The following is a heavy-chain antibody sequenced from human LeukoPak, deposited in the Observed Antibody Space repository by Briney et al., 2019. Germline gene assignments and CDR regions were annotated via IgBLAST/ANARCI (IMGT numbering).Heavy chain of an antibody. J-gene: IGHJ2*01. CDR1: GLPFSSYG. V-gene: IGHV3-30*02. CDR2: IRYDGSDK. CDR3: ARGPPATAKYSSSWYSGYFDL. Sequence: GGSLRLSCAASGLPFSSYGMHWVRQAPGKGLEWVALIRYDGSDKYYADSVKGRFTISRDNAKNSLYLQMNSLRAEDTAVYYCARGPPATAKYSSSWYSGYFDLWGRGTLVTVSS. D-gene: IGHD6-13*01.